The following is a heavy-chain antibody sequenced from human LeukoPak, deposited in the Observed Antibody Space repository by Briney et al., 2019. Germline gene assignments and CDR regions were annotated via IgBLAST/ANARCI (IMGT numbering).Heavy chain of an antibody. CDR3: ARFDTAMVVYGY. CDR1: GFTFSSYS. CDR2: ISSSSSYI. J-gene: IGHJ4*02. V-gene: IGHV3-21*01. Sequence: GGSLRLSCAASGFTFSSYSMNWVRQAPGKGLEWVSSISSSSSYIYYADSVKGRFTISRDNAKNSLYLQMNSLRAEDTAVYYCARFDTAMVVYGYWGQGTLVTVSS. D-gene: IGHD5-18*01.